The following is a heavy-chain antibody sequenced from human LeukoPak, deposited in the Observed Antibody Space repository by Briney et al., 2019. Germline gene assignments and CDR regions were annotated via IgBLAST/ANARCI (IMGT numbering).Heavy chain of an antibody. V-gene: IGHV3-64*01. Sequence: PGGSLRLSCAASGFTFSNYAMYWVRQAPGKGLEYVSAINNNGRSTYYANSVKGRFTISRDNSKNTLYLQMGSLRAEDMAVYYCGRSPSRGGPANWFDPWGQGTLVTVSS. CDR3: GRSPSRGGPANWFDP. D-gene: IGHD3-16*01. J-gene: IGHJ5*02. CDR1: GFTFSNYA. CDR2: INNNGRST.